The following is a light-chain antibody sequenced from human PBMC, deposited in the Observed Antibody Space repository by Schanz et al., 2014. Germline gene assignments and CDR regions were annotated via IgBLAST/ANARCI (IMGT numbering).Light chain of an antibody. CDR3: LQDYTSWT. CDR2: SAS. J-gene: IGKJ1*01. Sequence: DIQLTQSPSSLSASIGDRVTITCRTSQNIDSYLNWYQHKPGKAPKVLIHSASVLQRGVPSRFSGSESGTDFTLTISSLQPEDFATYCLQDYTSWTFGQGTKVEFK. V-gene: IGKV1-39*01. CDR1: QNIDSY.